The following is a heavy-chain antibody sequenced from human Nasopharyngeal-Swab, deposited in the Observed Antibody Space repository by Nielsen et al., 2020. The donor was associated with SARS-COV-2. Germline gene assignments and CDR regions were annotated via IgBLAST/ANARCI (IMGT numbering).Heavy chain of an antibody. Sequence: SVKVSSKAFGGPFSSYAISWVRQAPGQGLDWMGGIIPIFGTANYAQKFQGRVTITADESTGTAYMELSSLRSEDTAVYYVTRGGGEELWSKNYYYYGMDVWGQGTTVTVSS. CDR1: GGPFSSYA. V-gene: IGHV1-69*13. CDR3: TRGGGEELWSKNYYYYGMDV. D-gene: IGHD5-18*01. J-gene: IGHJ6*02. CDR2: IIPIFGTA.